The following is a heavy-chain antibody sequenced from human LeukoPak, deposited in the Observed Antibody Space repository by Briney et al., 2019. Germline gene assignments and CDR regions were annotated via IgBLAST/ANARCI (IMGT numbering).Heavy chain of an antibody. Sequence: GGSLRLSCAASGFTFSTYSMNWVRQAPGKGLEWVSYISSTSSAIYYADSVKGRFTISRDNAKNSLYLQMNSLRAEDTAVYYCATEVSEGFDPWGQGTLVTVSS. CDR1: GFTFSTYS. V-gene: IGHV3-48*01. CDR3: ATEVSEGFDP. J-gene: IGHJ5*02. CDR2: ISSTSSAI.